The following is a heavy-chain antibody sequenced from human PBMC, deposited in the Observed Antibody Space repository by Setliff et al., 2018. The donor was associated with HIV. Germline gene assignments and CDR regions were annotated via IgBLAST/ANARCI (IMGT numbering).Heavy chain of an antibody. CDR3: ARGAVLRYFDWLSLFDY. J-gene: IGHJ4*02. CDR1: GGSFSGYY. D-gene: IGHD3-9*01. Sequence: SETLSLTCAVYGGSFSGYYWSWIRQPPGKGLEWIGEINHSGSTNYNPSLKSRVTISVDTSKNQFSLKLSSVTAADTAVYYCARGAVLRYFDWLSLFDYWGQGTLVT. V-gene: IGHV4-34*01. CDR2: INHSGST.